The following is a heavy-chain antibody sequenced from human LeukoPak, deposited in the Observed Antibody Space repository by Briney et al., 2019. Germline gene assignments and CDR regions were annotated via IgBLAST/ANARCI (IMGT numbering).Heavy chain of an antibody. Sequence: GGSLRLSCAASGFTFSSYAMSWARQAPGNGLEWVSAISGSGGTTYYADSVKGRFTISRDNSKNTLYLQMNSLRAEDTAVYYCAKANTYSSGWHWGQGTLVTVSS. CDR1: GFTFSSYA. D-gene: IGHD6-19*01. CDR2: ISGSGGTT. CDR3: AKANTYSSGWH. J-gene: IGHJ4*02. V-gene: IGHV3-23*01.